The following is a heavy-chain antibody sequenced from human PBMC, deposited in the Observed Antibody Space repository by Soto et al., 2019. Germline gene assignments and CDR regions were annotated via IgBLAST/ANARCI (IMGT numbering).Heavy chain of an antibody. J-gene: IGHJ5*02. D-gene: IGHD2-2*01. CDR2: IIPIFGTA. Sequence: GASVKVSCKASGGTFSSYAISWVRQAPGQGLEWMGGIIPIFGTANYAQKFQGRVTITADKSTSTAYMEPSSLRSEDTAVYYCAREDLYCSSNSCLAAGWLDPSGQGTMVTVSS. V-gene: IGHV1-69*06. CDR1: GGTFSSYA. CDR3: AREDLYCSSNSCLAAGWLDP.